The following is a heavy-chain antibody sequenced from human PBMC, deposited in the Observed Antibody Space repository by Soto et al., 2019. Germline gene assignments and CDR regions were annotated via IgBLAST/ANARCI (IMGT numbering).Heavy chain of an antibody. V-gene: IGHV3-30-3*01. CDR1: GFTFSSYA. CDR3: ARGVGFLEWLDY. D-gene: IGHD3-3*01. Sequence: GGSLRLSCAASGFTFSSYAMHWVRQAPGKGLEWVAVISYDGSNKYYADSVKGRFTISRDNSKNTLYLQMNSLRAEDTAVYYCARGVGFLEWLDYWGQGTLLTVSS. J-gene: IGHJ4*02. CDR2: ISYDGSNK.